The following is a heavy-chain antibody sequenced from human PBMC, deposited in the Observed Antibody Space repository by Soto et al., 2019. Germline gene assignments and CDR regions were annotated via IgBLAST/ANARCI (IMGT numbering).Heavy chain of an antibody. J-gene: IGHJ3*02. D-gene: IGHD3-22*01. Sequence: GGSLRLSCAASGFTFSSYSMNWVRQAPGKGLEWVSYISSSSTIYYADSVKGRFTISRDNAKNSLYLQMNSLRDEDTAVYYCARAPPPYYYDSHAFDIWGQGTMVTVSS. CDR2: ISSSSTI. CDR1: GFTFSSYS. CDR3: ARAPPPYYYDSHAFDI. V-gene: IGHV3-48*02.